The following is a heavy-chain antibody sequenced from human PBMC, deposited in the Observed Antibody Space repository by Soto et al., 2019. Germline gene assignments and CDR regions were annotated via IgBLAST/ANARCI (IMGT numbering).Heavy chain of an antibody. CDR1: GGSFGGYY. J-gene: IGHJ4*02. Sequence: PSETLSLTCAVYGGSFGGYYWSWIRQPPGKGLEWIGEINHSGSTNYNPSLKSRVTISVDTSKNQFSLKLSSVTAADTAVYYCARGSPPYYYGSGSHYYFDYWGQGTLVTVSS. CDR3: ARGSPPYYYGSGSHYYFDY. V-gene: IGHV4-34*01. D-gene: IGHD3-10*01. CDR2: INHSGST.